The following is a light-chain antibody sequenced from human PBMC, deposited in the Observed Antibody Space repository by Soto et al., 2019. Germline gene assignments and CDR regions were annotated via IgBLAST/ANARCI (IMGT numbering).Light chain of an antibody. CDR2: GAS. J-gene: IGKJ1*01. Sequence: EIVMTQSPATLSASLGERATLSCRASHYVYSNLAWYQQRPGQAPRLLIYGASRMATGTPARFSGSGSGTEFTLTITSLQSEDFALYYCQKYKNSWTFGQGTEVEI. CDR1: HYVYSN. V-gene: IGKV3D-15*01. CDR3: QKYKNSWT.